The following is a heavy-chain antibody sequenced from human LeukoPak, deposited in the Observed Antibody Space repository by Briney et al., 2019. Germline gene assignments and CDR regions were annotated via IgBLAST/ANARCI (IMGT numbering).Heavy chain of an antibody. J-gene: IGHJ4*02. D-gene: IGHD3-16*01. CDR3: ARVFGNYYDNTAFSPFDA. V-gene: IGHV4-59*12. CDR1: GASISTSY. CDR2: IHYSGDI. Sequence: ASETLSLTCTVSGASISTSYWYWIRQPPGKGLEWIGYIHYSGDINYNPSLKSRVSISAYTSKNQLSLKLSSVTAEDTAVYYCARVFGNYYDNTAFSPFDAWGQGTLVTVSS.